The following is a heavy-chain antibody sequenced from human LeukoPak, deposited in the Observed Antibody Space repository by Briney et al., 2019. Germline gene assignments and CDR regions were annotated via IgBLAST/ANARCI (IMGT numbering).Heavy chain of an antibody. D-gene: IGHD1-26*01. Sequence: GASVKVSCKASGYTFTSYYIHWVRQAPGHGLEWMGVINPSGAPPTYAQRFQGRVTMTRDTSTSTLYMELSSLRSDDTAVYYCARDHVPSYVGIDYWGLGTLVTVSS. CDR1: GYTFTSYY. CDR3: ARDHVPSYVGIDY. CDR2: INPSGAPP. J-gene: IGHJ4*02. V-gene: IGHV1-46*01.